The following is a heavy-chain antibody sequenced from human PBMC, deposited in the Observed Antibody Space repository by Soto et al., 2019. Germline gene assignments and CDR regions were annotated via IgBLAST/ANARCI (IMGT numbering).Heavy chain of an antibody. CDR2: INHSGST. Sequence: SETLSLTCAVFGGSFSGYYWSWIRQPPGKGLEWIGEINHSGSTNYNPSLKSRVTISVDTSKNQFSLRLSSVTAADTALYYCARKAAGYSGGRYYLYGLDVWGQGTTVTVSS. CDR1: GGSFSGYY. D-gene: IGHD6-19*01. CDR3: ARKAAGYSGGRYYLYGLDV. V-gene: IGHV4-34*01. J-gene: IGHJ6*02.